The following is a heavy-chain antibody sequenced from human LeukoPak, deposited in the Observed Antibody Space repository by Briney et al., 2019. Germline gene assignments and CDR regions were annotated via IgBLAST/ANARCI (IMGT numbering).Heavy chain of an antibody. CDR3: ARSPPKYYDILTGYYTDYYYMDV. CDR1: GGSISSYY. J-gene: IGHJ6*03. D-gene: IGHD3-9*01. CDR2: IYYSGST. V-gene: IGHV4-59*01. Sequence: SETLSLTCTVSGGSISSYYWSWIRQPPGKGLEWIGYIYYSGSTNYNPSLKSRVTISVDTSKNQFSLKLSSVTAADTAVYYCARSPPKYYDILTGYYTDYYYMDVWGKGTTVTVSS.